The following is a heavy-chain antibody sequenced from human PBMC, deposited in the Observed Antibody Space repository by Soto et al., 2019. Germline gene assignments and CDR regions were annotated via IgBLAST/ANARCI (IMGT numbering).Heavy chain of an antibody. Sequence: SETLSLTCAVSGGSISSGGYSWSWIRQPPGKGLEWIGYIYHGGSTYYNPSLKSRVTISVDRSKNQFSLKLSSVTAADTAVYYCARLPDRWGQGTLVTVSS. D-gene: IGHD2-2*01. CDR3: ARLPDR. CDR1: GGSISSGGYS. CDR2: IYHGGST. J-gene: IGHJ5*02. V-gene: IGHV4-30-2*01.